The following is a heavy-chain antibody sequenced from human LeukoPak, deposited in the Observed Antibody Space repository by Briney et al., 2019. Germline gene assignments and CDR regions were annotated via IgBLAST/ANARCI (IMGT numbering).Heavy chain of an antibody. CDR3: AKRRDSSSWYVAFDY. J-gene: IGHJ4*02. CDR2: MNPNSGNT. D-gene: IGHD6-13*01. Sequence: GASVKVSCKASGYTFTSYGISWVRQAPGQGLEWMGWMNPNSGNTGYAQKFQGRVTMTRNTSISTAYMELSGLRSEDTAVYYCAKRRDSSSWYVAFDYWGQGTLVTVSS. CDR1: GYTFTSYG. V-gene: IGHV1-8*02.